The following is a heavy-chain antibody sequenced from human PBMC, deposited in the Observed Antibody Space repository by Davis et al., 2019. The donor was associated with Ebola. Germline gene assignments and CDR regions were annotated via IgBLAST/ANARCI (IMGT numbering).Heavy chain of an antibody. CDR3: ARDGKGDEDFWSGVLHYYYYMDV. CDR2: ISYDGSNK. D-gene: IGHD3-3*01. Sequence: PGGSLRLSCAASGFTFSSYAMHWVRQAPGKGLEWVAVISYDGSNKYYADSVKGRFTISRDNSKNTLYLQMNSLRAEDTAVYYCARDGKGDEDFWSGVLHYYYYMDVWGKGTTVTVSS. V-gene: IGHV3-30-3*01. J-gene: IGHJ6*03. CDR1: GFTFSSYA.